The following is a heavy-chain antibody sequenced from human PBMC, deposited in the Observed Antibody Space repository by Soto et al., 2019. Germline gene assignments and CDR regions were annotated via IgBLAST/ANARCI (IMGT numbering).Heavy chain of an antibody. Sequence: QVQLVESGGGVVQPGKSLRLSCVASGFTFSGYAMHWIRQAPGKAPEWVALISSDGTSTLYADSVRGRFTISRDNSRDTLYLQLNSLRHDDTAVFSCARGAYRYFDYWGQGTLVTVSS. D-gene: IGHD4-4*01. J-gene: IGHJ4*02. CDR2: ISSDGTST. V-gene: IGHV3-30-3*01. CDR1: GFTFSGYA. CDR3: ARGAYRYFDY.